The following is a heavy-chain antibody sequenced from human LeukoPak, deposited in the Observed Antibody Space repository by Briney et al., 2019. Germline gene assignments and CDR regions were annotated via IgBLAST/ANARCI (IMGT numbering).Heavy chain of an antibody. D-gene: IGHD3-10*01. J-gene: IGHJ4*02. CDR2: INSDGINT. CDR3: AKDGYYYGSGSYHDY. CDR1: GFTFSNYW. Sequence: GGSLRLSCAASGFTFSNYWMHWVRQAPGKGLVWVSRINSDGINTSYADSVKGRFTISRDNSKNTLYLQMNSLRAEDTAVYYCAKDGYYYGSGSYHDYWGQGTLVTVSS. V-gene: IGHV3-74*01.